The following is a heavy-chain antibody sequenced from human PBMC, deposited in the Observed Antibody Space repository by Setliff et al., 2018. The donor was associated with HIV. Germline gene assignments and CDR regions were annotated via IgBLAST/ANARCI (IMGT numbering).Heavy chain of an antibody. CDR3: ARVGSYWTQFDY. J-gene: IGHJ4*01. V-gene: IGHV1-8*02. Sequence: ASVKVSCKASGGTFSSYAISWVRQAPGQGLEWMGGFDPEDGETIYAQKFQARVSMTRNTSISTAYMELSSLRSEDTAVYYCARVGSYWTQFDYWGQGTLVTVSS. CDR1: GGTFSSYA. D-gene: IGHD2-15*01. CDR2: FDPEDGET.